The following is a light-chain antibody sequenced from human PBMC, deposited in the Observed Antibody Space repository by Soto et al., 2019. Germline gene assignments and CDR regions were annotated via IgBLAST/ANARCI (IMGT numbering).Light chain of an antibody. CDR3: QTWDTGIVV. J-gene: IGLJ3*02. CDR1: SGHSNYA. Sequence: QSVLTQSPSASASLGASVKLTCTLSSGHSNYAIAWHQQQPERGPRLLMKLNSDGSHTKGDGIPDRFSASSSGAERYLTISSLQSEDEADYYCQTWDTGIVVFGGGTKVTVL. V-gene: IGLV4-69*01. CDR2: LNSDGSH.